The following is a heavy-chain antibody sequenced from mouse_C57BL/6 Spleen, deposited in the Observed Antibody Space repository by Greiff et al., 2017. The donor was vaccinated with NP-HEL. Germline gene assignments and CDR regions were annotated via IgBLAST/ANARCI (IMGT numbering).Heavy chain of an antibody. Sequence: EVQVVESGGGLVKPGGSLKLSCAASGFTFSDYGMHWVRPAPEKGLEWVAYISGGSSSIYSADTVKGRFTISRDNAKNHLFLQMTRLRSEDTAMYYCARGRRSMYYFDYWGQGTTLTVSS. CDR1: GFTFSDYG. J-gene: IGHJ2*01. CDR2: ISGGSSSI. CDR3: ARGRRSMYYFDY. V-gene: IGHV5-17*01.